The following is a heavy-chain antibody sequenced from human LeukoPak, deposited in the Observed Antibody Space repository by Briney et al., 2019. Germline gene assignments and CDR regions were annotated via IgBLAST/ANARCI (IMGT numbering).Heavy chain of an antibody. CDR2: ISGSSCCI. Sequence: PGGALRLSCVASGFTFRSYSMNWVRQAPGKGLEWVSSISGSSCCIYIADSVKGRFTISSDNDKSSLYLQMYGLRAEDTAVYFCARSDYCGGDCYSSLSNYWGQGTLVTVHS. CDR3: ARSDYCGGDCYSSLSNY. D-gene: IGHD2-21*02. V-gene: IGHV3-21*01. J-gene: IGHJ4*02. CDR1: GFTFRSYS.